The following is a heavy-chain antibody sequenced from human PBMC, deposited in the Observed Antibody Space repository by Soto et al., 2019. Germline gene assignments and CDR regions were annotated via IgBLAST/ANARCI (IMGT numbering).Heavy chain of an antibody. CDR1: GFTFSGYD. D-gene: IGHD2-15*01. CDR3: ARAYTGRLPRRADYYYALDV. J-gene: IGHJ6*02. CDR2: IGAVRDP. V-gene: IGHV3-13*05. Sequence: GSLRLSCTASGFTFSGYDIHWVRQAAGKGLEWHATIGAVRDPYYTSSVKGRFTISRENARNSMFLQMNSVTVGDTAVYYCARAYTGRLPRRADYYYALDVWGQGTKVTVSS.